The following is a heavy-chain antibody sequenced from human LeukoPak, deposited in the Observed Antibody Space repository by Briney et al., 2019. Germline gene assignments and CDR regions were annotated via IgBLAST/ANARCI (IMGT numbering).Heavy chain of an antibody. CDR2: ISSNGGST. D-gene: IGHD3-3*01. V-gene: IGHV3-64*02. CDR1: GITFSNYA. Sequence: PGGSLRLSCAASGITFSNYAMHWVRQAPGEGLEYVSAISSNGGSTYYADSVKGRFTISRDNSKNTLFLQMGSLRVEDMAVYYCARGLRAYYYYGMDVWGQGTTVTVSS. J-gene: IGHJ6*02. CDR3: ARGLRAYYYYGMDV.